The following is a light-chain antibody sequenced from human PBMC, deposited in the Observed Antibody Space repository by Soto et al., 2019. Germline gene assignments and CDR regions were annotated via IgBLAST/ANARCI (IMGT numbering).Light chain of an antibody. Sequence: IKMNKSPSSLSASVGDRVTITCRASQSISSYLNWYQQKPGKAPKLLIYAASSLQSGVPSRFSGSGSGTDFTLTISSLQPEDFATYYCQQSYSTPLLGGGTKVDIK. CDR2: AAS. V-gene: IGKV1-39*01. CDR3: QQSYSTPL. J-gene: IGKJ4*01. CDR1: QSISSY.